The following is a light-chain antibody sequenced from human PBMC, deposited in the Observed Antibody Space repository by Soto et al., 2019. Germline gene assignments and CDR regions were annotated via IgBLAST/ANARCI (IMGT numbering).Light chain of an antibody. Sequence: EMVMTQSPATLSVSPGERATLSCRASQSVSSKLAWYQQKPGQAPRLLIYDTSTRATGIPARFSGSGSGTEFTLTISSLQSEDFAVYYCQQRSNWPPLFTFGPGTKVDIK. CDR2: DTS. J-gene: IGKJ3*01. V-gene: IGKV3-15*01. CDR1: QSVSSK. CDR3: QQRSNWPPLFT.